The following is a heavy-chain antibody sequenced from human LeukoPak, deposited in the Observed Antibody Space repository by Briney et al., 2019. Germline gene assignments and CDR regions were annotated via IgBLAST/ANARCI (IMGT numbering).Heavy chain of an antibody. CDR3: AYSSWGDAFDI. CDR2: IYSGGST. CDR1: GFTVSSNY. Sequence: GGSLRLSCAASGFTVSSNYMSWVRQAPGRGLEWVSVIYSGGSTYYADSVKGRFTISRGNSKNTLYLQMNSLRAEDTAVYYCAYSSWGDAFDIWGQGTMVTVSS. D-gene: IGHD6-13*01. V-gene: IGHV3-66*01. J-gene: IGHJ3*02.